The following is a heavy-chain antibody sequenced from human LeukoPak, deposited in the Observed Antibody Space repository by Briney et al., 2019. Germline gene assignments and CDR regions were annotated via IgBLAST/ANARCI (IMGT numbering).Heavy chain of an antibody. CDR3: ARIARITMVRGVLYYFDY. D-gene: IGHD3-10*01. J-gene: IGHJ4*02. CDR1: GASVSGSPYY. CDR2: ISYSGST. Sequence: NPSETLSLTCTVSGASVSGSPYYWGWIRQPPGKGLEWIGSISYSGSTYYNPSLKSRVTISVDTSKNQFSLKLCSVTAADTAVYYCARIARITMVRGVLYYFDYWGQGTLVTVSS. V-gene: IGHV4-39*07.